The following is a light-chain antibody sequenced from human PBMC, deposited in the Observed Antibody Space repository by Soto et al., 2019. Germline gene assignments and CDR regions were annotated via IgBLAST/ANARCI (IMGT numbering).Light chain of an antibody. CDR3: QQYGSSGT. J-gene: IGKJ1*01. CDR2: GES. Sequence: VVLTQSPGTLSLSPVERATLSCRASQSVSSNLAWYQQKPGQAPRLLIYGESRRATGIPDRFSGSGSGTDFTLTISRLEPEDFAVYYCQQYGSSGTFGQGTKVDIK. CDR1: QSVSSN. V-gene: IGKV3-20*01.